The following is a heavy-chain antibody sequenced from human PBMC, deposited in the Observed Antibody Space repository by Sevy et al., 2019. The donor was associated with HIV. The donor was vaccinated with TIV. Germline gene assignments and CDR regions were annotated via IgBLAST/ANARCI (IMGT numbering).Heavy chain of an antibody. CDR3: ARPQMATITGDAFDI. D-gene: IGHD5-12*01. CDR1: GFTFSSYA. J-gene: IGHJ3*02. Sequence: GGSLRLSCAASGFTFSSYAMHWVRQAPGKGLEWVAVISYDGSNKYYADSVKGRFTISRDNSKNTLYLQMNSLRAEDTAVYYCARPQMATITGDAFDIWGQGTMVTVSS. V-gene: IGHV3-30-3*01. CDR2: ISYDGSNK.